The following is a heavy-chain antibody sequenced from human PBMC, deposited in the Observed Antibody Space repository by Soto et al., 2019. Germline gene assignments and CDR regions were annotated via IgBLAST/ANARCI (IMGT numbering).Heavy chain of an antibody. J-gene: IGHJ6*02. V-gene: IGHV3-23*01. CDR2: ISGSGGST. Sequence: GGSLRLSCAASGFTFSSYAMSWVRQAPGKGLEWVSAISGSGGSTYYADSVKGRFTISRDNSKNTLYLQMNSLRAEDTAVYYCAMSITGTPRHYSYGMDVWGQGTTVTVSS. CDR3: AMSITGTPRHYSYGMDV. CDR1: GFTFSSYA. D-gene: IGHD1-7*01.